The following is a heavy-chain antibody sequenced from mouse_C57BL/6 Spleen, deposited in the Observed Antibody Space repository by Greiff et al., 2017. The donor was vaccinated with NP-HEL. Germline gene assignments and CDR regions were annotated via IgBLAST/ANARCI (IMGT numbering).Heavy chain of an antibody. D-gene: IGHD2-4*01. V-gene: IGHV1-69*01. CDR1: GYTFTSYW. Sequence: VQLQQPGAELVMPGASVKLSCKASGYTFTSYWMHWVKQRPGQGLEWIGEIDPSDSYTNYNQKFKGKSTLTVDKSSSTAYMQLSSLTSEDSAVYYCARIGLRRYAMDYWGQGTSVTVSS. J-gene: IGHJ4*01. CDR2: IDPSDSYT. CDR3: ARIGLRRYAMDY.